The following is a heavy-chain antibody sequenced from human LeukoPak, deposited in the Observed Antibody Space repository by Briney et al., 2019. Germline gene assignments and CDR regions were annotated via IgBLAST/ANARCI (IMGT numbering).Heavy chain of an antibody. CDR3: AAVRYYYDSSGYDY. CDR2: IVVGSGST. V-gene: IGHV1-58*02. Sequence: SVKVSCKASGFTFTSSAMQWVRQARGQRLEWIGWIVVGSGSTNYAQKFQERVTITRDMSTSTAYMELSSLRSEDTAVYYCAAVRYYYDSSGYDYWGQGTLVTVSS. CDR1: GFTFTSSA. D-gene: IGHD3-22*01. J-gene: IGHJ4*02.